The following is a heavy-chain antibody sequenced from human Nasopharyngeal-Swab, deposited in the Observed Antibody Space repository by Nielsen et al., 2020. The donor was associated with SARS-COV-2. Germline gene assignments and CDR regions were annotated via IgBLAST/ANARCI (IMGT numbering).Heavy chain of an antibody. CDR2: INAGNGNT. D-gene: IGHD5-18*01. J-gene: IGHJ4*02. Sequence: ASVKVSCKASGYTFTSYAMHWVRQAPGQRLEWMGWINAGNGNTKYSQKFQGRVTITRDTSASTAYMELSSLRSEDTAVYYCARDRLGGYSYGYRAGRFDYWGQGTLVNVSS. CDR3: ARDRLGGYSYGYRAGRFDY. V-gene: IGHV1-3*01. CDR1: GYTFTSYA.